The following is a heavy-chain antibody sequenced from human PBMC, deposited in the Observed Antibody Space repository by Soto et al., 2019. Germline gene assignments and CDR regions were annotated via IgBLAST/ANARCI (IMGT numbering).Heavy chain of an antibody. J-gene: IGHJ3*02. CDR3: AKYRAHGGRCAFDI. Sequence: QVQLVEAGGGVVQPGGSLRLSCAASGFTFSSYGMHWVRQAPGKGLEWVALISYNGSNKYYADYVKGRFTTSRDNSKNTPYLQMNSLITKDTAVYSCAKYRAHGGRCAFDIWGQGTMVTVSS. CDR2: ISYNGSNK. D-gene: IGHD4-17*01. V-gene: IGHV3-30*18. CDR1: GFTFSSYG.